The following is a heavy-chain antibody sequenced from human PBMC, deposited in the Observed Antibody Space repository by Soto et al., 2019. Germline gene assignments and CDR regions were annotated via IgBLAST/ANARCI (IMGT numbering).Heavy chain of an antibody. J-gene: IGHJ4*02. CDR1: GFTFTDYW. Sequence: EVQLVESGGGLIQTGGSLRLSCAASGFTFTDYWMHWARQAPGKGLVWVSRIKADEITTSYADSVKGRFTIFRDNAKNTLYLQMNSLTAEDTAVYYGARGLYLDYGRDYWGRGTLVSVSS. V-gene: IGHV3-74*01. CDR2: IKADEITT. D-gene: IGHD4-17*01. CDR3: ARGLYLDYGRDY.